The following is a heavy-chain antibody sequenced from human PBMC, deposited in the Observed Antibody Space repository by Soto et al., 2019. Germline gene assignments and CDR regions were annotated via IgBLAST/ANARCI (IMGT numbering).Heavy chain of an antibody. D-gene: IGHD2-21*01. CDR3: ATYPRPYNWIDI. J-gene: IGHJ5*02. CDR2: IDPMFDTS. CDR1: GGARTSYP. V-gene: IGHV1-69*01. Sequence: QVRLEQSGPEVKKPGSSVRVSCQAAGGARTSYPIHWVRQAPGQGLEWMGVIDPMFDTSNLAESFKARLTLTADVSTKTVSMDLTGLRSDDTAVYFCATYPRPYNWIDIWGQGTLLTVSS.